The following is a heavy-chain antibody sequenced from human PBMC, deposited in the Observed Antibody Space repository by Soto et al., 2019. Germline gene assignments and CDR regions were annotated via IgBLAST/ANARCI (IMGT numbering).Heavy chain of an antibody. Sequence: QVQLQESGPGLVKPSETLSLTCTVSGGSISSYYWSWIRQPPGKGLEWIGYIYYSGSTNYNPSLXRXAXTXXDTSKNQFSLKLSSVTAADTAVYYGASRYGGTLDYWGQGTLVTVSS. V-gene: IGHV4-59*08. J-gene: IGHJ4*02. CDR2: IYYSGST. CDR1: GGSISSYY. D-gene: IGHD4-17*01. CDR3: ASRYGGTLDY.